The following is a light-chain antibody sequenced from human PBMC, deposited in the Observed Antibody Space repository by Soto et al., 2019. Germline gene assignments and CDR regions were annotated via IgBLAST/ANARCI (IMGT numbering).Light chain of an antibody. J-gene: IGKJ2*01. Sequence: EIGMTQSPASLSVSPGDGATLSCWASQSVASNVAWYQQKPGQGPRLLIHGSSTRAAEVPARFSGSGSGTDFTLTISSLQSEDFAVYYCQQYHNWPPQYTFGQGTKLQIK. CDR2: GSS. CDR1: QSVASN. CDR3: QQYHNWPPQYT. V-gene: IGKV3-15*01.